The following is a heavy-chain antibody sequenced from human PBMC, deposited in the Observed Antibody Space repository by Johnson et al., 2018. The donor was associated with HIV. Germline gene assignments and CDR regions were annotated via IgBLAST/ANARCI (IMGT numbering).Heavy chain of an antibody. CDR2: ISYDGNNT. Sequence: QVQLVESGGGVVQPGRSLRLSCAASGFTFSNYGMHWVRQAPGKGLEWVAVISYDGNNTYYADSVKGRFTISRDNSKNTLYLQMNSLRAEDTAVYYCAKPRGGDDAFDIWGHGTTFTVSS. D-gene: IGHD2-21*01. V-gene: IGHV3-30*18. CDR1: GFTFSNYG. CDR3: AKPRGGDDAFDI. J-gene: IGHJ3*02.